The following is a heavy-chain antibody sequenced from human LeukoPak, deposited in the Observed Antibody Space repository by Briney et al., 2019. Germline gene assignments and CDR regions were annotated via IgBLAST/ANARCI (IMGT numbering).Heavy chain of an antibody. CDR2: IYYSAST. V-gene: IGHV4-39*01. CDR3: ARVLLGDYAFDY. Sequence: PSETLSLTCAASSGSVSSSSHYWGWIRQPPGKGLEWIGSIYYSASTYYNPSLKSRVTISVDTSKNQFSLKLSSVTAADTAVYYCARVLLGDYAFDYWGQGTLVTVSS. J-gene: IGHJ4*02. CDR1: SGSVSSSSHY. D-gene: IGHD4-17*01.